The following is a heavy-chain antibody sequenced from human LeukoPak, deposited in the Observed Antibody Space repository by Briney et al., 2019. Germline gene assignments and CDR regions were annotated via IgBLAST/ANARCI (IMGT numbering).Heavy chain of an antibody. Sequence: GGSLRLSCAASGFTFSSYWMSWVRQAPGRGLEWVANIKKDGSEKYSVDSVKGRFTISRDNAKTSLYLQMNTLRAEDTAVYYCARHLSGVTGYTYGRGIDYWGQGTLVAVSS. CDR2: IKKDGSEK. D-gene: IGHD5-18*01. CDR1: GFTFSSYW. CDR3: ARHLSGVTGYTYGRGIDY. V-gene: IGHV3-7*01. J-gene: IGHJ4*02.